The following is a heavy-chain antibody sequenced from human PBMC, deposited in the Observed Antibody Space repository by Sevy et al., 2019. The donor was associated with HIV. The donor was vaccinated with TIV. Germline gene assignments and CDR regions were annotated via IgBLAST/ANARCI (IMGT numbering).Heavy chain of an antibody. J-gene: IGHJ4*02. CDR3: AKSSAMIVVVITFFDY. D-gene: IGHD3-22*01. CDR1: GFTFSSYA. CDR2: ISGSGGST. Sequence: GGSLRLSCAASGFTFSSYAMSWVRQAPGKGLEWVSAISGSGGSTYYADSVKGRFTISRDNSKNTLYLQMNSLRAEDTAVYYCAKSSAMIVVVITFFDYWGQGTLVTVSS. V-gene: IGHV3-23*01.